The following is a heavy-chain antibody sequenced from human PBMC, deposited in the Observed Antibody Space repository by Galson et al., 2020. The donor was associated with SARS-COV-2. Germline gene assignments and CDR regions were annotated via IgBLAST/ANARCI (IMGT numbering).Heavy chain of an antibody. Sequence: GGSLRLSCAASGFTFSSYAMSWVRQAPGKGLEWVSAISGSGGSTYYADSVKGRFSISRDNSKNTLYLQMNSLRAEDTAVYYCAKGFGGSPTYDAFDIWGQGTMVTVSS. V-gene: IGHV3-23*01. CDR2: ISGSGGST. J-gene: IGHJ3*02. D-gene: IGHD1-26*01. CDR3: AKGFGGSPTYDAFDI. CDR1: GFTFSSYA.